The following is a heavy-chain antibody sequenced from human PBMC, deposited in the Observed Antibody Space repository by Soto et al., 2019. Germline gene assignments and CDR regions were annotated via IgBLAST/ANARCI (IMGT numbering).Heavy chain of an antibody. CDR3: AKGGITLVRGSFDY. J-gene: IGHJ4*02. D-gene: IGHD3-10*01. Sequence: GGSLRLSCEVSGISLSNYAMSWVRQAPGKGLEWVSAISGSGSNTYYIDSVKGRFTISRDKSKTTLFLQMNNLRAEDTAVYYCAKGGITLVRGSFDYWGQGALVTVS. CDR2: ISGSGSNT. CDR1: GISLSNYA. V-gene: IGHV3-23*01.